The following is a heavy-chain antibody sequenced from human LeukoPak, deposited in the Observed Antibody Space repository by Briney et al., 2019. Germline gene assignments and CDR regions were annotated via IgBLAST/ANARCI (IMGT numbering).Heavy chain of an antibody. CDR2: IWSDASNQ. D-gene: IGHD2-2*01. V-gene: IGHV3-33*01. CDR3: AREGEVVPAAPVDY. CDR1: GFTFSSYG. Sequence: PGGSLRLSCAASGFTFSSYGMHWVRQAPGKGLDWVAMIWSDASNQYYADSVKGRFTISRDNSKNTLYLQLNSLRAEDTAIYYCAREGEVVPAAPVDYWGQGTLVTVSS. J-gene: IGHJ4*02.